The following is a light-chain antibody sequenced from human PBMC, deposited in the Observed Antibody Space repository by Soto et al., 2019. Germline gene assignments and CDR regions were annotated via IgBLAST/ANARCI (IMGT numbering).Light chain of an antibody. CDR2: GNS. CDR1: SSNIGAGYD. J-gene: IGLJ1*01. Sequence: QSVLAQPPSVSGAPGQKVTISCTGSSSNIGAGYDLHWYQQLPGTALKLLLYGNSNRPSGVPDRCSGSKSGTSASLAITGLQAEDEADYYCQSYDSSLSAYVFGTGTKLTVL. V-gene: IGLV1-40*01. CDR3: QSYDSSLSAYV.